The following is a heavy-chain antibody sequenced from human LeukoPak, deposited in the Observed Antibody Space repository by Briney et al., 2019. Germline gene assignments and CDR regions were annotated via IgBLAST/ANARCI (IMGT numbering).Heavy chain of an antibody. CDR1: GFAFGRYT. J-gene: IGHJ4*02. Sequence: GGSLRLSCAASGFAFGRYTMHWVRQAPGKGLEWVAVTSYDGRNRYYADSVKGRFTISRDNSNNTLYLQMNSLRTEDTAMYYCARSNGYFDYWGQGTLVTVSS. V-gene: IGHV3-30*04. CDR2: TSYDGRNR. D-gene: IGHD2-8*01. CDR3: ARSNGYFDY.